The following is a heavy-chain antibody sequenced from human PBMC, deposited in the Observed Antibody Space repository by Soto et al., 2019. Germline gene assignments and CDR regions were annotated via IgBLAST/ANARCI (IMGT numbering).Heavy chain of an antibody. V-gene: IGHV4-34*01. CDR1: GGSFSGYY. J-gene: IGHJ6*03. D-gene: IGHD4-4*01. CDR3: ARYLRTTVTSPGYYYYYMDV. CDR2: INHSGST. Sequence: SETLSLTCAVYGGSFSGYYWSWIRQPPGKGLEWIGEINHSGSTNYNPSLKSRVTISVDTSKNQFSLKLSSVTAADTAVYYCARYLRTTVTSPGYYYYYMDVWDKGTTVTVSS.